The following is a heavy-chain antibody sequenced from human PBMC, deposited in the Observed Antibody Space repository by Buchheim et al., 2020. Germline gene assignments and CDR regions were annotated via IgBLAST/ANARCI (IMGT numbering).Heavy chain of an antibody. V-gene: IGHV1-3*01. J-gene: IGHJ4*02. Sequence: QVQLVQSGAEVRKPGASVKISCKASGYSFISFAIHWVRQAPGQGLEWMGWVNAGNGNTGYSQNFQGRVSITADKTASPAYMELKSLTSEDTAVYYCARTFPFDYWGQGTL. CDR3: ARTFPFDY. CDR1: GYSFISFA. D-gene: IGHD3-3*02. CDR2: VNAGNGNT.